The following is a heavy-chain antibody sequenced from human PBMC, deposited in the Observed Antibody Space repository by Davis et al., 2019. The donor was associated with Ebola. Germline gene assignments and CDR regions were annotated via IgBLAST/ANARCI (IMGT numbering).Heavy chain of an antibody. D-gene: IGHD2-8*01. CDR2: IYYSGST. Sequence: PSETLSLTCTVSGGSISSSSYYWGWIRQPPGKGLEWIGSIYYSGSTYYNPSLKSRVTISVDTSKNQFSLRLSSVTAADTAVYYCARGDPTKFNGMDVWGQGTTVTVSS. J-gene: IGHJ6*02. V-gene: IGHV4-39*01. CDR3: ARGDPTKFNGMDV. CDR1: GGSISSSSYY.